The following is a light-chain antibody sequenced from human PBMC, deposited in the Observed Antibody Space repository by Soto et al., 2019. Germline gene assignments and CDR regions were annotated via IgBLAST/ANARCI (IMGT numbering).Light chain of an antibody. J-gene: IGKJ5*01. CDR3: QQRDSWPIT. CDR1: PSVTNY. CDR2: GAF. Sequence: EIVLTHSRATLSLSPCERAALSCSASPSVTNYLAGDQQEPGPAPRLLIYGAFNRATGIPARFSGSGSGTDFTLTISRLEPDDFAVYYCQQRDSWPITFGQGTRLEIK. V-gene: IGKV3-11*01.